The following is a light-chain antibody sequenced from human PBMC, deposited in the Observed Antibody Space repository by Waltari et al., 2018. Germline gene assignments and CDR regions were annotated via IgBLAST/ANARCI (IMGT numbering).Light chain of an antibody. J-gene: IGLJ3*02. V-gene: IGLV2-18*01. CDR3: SLYTSSSTWV. CDR2: DVT. CDR1: SSDFGIYNR. Sequence: QSALTQPPSVSGSPGQSVTISCTGSSSDFGIYNRVSWYQLPPGTAPTLIIFDVTNRPSGVPDRFSGSKSGNTASLTISGLQAEDEADYYCSLYTSSSTWVFGGGTKLTVL.